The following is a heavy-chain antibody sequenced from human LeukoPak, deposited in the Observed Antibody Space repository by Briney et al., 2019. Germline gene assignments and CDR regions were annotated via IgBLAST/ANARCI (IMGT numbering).Heavy chain of an antibody. Sequence: SVKVSFKASGGTFSSYAISWVRQAPGQGLEWMGGIIPIFGTANYAQKFQGRVTITTDESTSTAYMELSSLRSEDTAVYYCARGGHIVVVTAILPNYYFDYWGQGTLVTVSS. J-gene: IGHJ4*02. CDR1: GGTFSSYA. CDR2: IIPIFGTA. CDR3: ARGGHIVVVTAILPNYYFDY. D-gene: IGHD2-21*02. V-gene: IGHV1-69*05.